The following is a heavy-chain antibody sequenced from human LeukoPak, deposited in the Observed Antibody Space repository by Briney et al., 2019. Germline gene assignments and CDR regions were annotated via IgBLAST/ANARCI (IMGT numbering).Heavy chain of an antibody. V-gene: IGHV4-34*01. Sequence: PSETLSLTCAVYGGSFSGYYWSWIRQPPGKGLEWIGEISHSGSTNYNPSLKSRVTISVDTSKNQFSLKLSSVTAADTAVYYCARCPSYYLFDYWGQGTLVTVSS. D-gene: IGHD3-10*01. CDR3: ARCPSYYLFDY. CDR2: ISHSGST. CDR1: GGSFSGYY. J-gene: IGHJ4*02.